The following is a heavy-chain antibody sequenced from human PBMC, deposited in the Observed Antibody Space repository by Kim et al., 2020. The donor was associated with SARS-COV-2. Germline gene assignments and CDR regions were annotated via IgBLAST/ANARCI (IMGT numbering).Heavy chain of an antibody. V-gene: IGHV4-34*01. J-gene: IGHJ5*02. CDR1: GGSFSGYY. CDR2: INHSGST. D-gene: IGHD3-10*01. CDR3: ARGPLWFGDPVPFDP. Sequence: SETLSLTCAVYGGSFSGYYWSWIRQPPGKGLEWIGEINHSGSTNYNPSLKSRVTISVDTSKNQFSLKLSSVTAADTAVYYCARGPLWFGDPVPFDPWGQGTLVTVSS.